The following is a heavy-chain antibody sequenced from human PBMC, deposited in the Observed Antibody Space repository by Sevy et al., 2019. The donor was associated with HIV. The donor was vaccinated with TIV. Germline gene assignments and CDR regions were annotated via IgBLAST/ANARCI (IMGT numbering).Heavy chain of an antibody. V-gene: IGHV1-2*06. J-gene: IGHJ6*02. D-gene: IGHD6-13*01. CDR2: INPNSGGK. Sequence: ASVKVSCKASGYTLTDYYIHWVRQAPGQGLEWMGRINPNSGGKNSAPKFQGRVTMTRDTSFNTAYMEVSRLRSDDTAVYFCARGRAAVGPSYYDYHGLDVWGQGTTVTVSS. CDR1: GYTLTDYY. CDR3: ARGRAAVGPSYYDYHGLDV.